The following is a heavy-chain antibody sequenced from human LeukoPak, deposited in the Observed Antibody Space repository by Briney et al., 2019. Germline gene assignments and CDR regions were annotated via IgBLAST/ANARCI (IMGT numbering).Heavy chain of an antibody. Sequence: SETLPLTCTVSGGSISSSSYYWGWIRQPPGKGLEWIGSIYYSGSTYYNPSLKSRVTISVDTSKNQFSLKLSSVTAADTAVYYCARYYYGSFYFDYWGQGTLVTVSS. CDR3: ARYYYGSFYFDY. V-gene: IGHV4-39*01. D-gene: IGHD3-10*01. CDR1: GGSISSSSYY. CDR2: IYYSGST. J-gene: IGHJ4*02.